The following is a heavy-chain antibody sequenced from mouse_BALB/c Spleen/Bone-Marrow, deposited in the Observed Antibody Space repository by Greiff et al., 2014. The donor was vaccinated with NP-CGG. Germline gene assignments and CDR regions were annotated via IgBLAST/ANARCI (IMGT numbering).Heavy chain of an antibody. Sequence: EVMLVESGGGLVKPGGSLKLSCAASGFTFSDYYMYWVRQTPEKRLEWVATISDGCTYTYCPDSVKGRFTISRDNAKNNLYLQMSSLKSEDTAMYYCARDGDYRYAWFAYWGQGTLVTVSA. CDR2: ISDGCTYT. D-gene: IGHD2-14*01. CDR3: ARDGDYRYAWFAY. J-gene: IGHJ3*01. V-gene: IGHV5-4*02. CDR1: GFTFSDYY.